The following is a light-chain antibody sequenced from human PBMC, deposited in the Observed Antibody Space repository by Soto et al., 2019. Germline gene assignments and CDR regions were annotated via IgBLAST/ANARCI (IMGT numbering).Light chain of an antibody. J-gene: IGKJ1*01. Sequence: EIVMTQSPATLSVSPGERATLSCRASQSVSSNLAWYQQKPGQAPRLLIYAASTRATGIPARFSGSGSGTDFTLTISSLEPEDFALYYCQQRSNWPRTFGQGTKVDIK. CDR3: QQRSNWPRT. CDR2: AAS. CDR1: QSVSSN. V-gene: IGKV3-11*01.